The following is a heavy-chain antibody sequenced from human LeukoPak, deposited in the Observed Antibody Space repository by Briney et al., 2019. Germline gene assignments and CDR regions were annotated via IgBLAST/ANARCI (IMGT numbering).Heavy chain of an antibody. CDR2: MNPNSGNT. D-gene: IGHD3-9*01. J-gene: IGHJ6*03. CDR1: GYTFTSYD. V-gene: IGHV1-8*01. Sequence: ASVKVSCKASGYTFTSYDINWVRQATGQGLEWMGWMNPNSGNTGYAQKFQGRVNMTRNTSISTAYMELSSLRSEDTAVYYCARGFRDDILTGYSYYYYYMDVWGKGTTVTISS. CDR3: ARGFRDDILTGYSYYYYYMDV.